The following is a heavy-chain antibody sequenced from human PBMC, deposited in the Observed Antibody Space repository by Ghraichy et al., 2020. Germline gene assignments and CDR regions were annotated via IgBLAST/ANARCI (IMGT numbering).Heavy chain of an antibody. J-gene: IGHJ6*03. CDR2: IHNSGTT. V-gene: IGHV4-39*07. CDR3: ARSIVVVPTAGPYMDV. D-gene: IGHD2-2*01. Sequence: SETLSLTCTASGGSISSSSYYWGWIRQPPGKGLEWIGSIHNSGTTYYNPSLKSRVTISGDTSKSQFSLMLSSVTAADTAVYYCARSIVVVPTAGPYMDVWGKGTTVTVSS. CDR1: GGSISSSSYY.